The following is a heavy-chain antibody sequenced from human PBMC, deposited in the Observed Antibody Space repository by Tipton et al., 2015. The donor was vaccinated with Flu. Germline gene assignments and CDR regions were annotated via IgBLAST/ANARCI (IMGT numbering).Heavy chain of an antibody. CDR3: VREGDCDYFDH. CDR1: RFTFSTYS. J-gene: IGHJ4*02. CDR2: ISYAGNSE. D-gene: IGHD3-16*01. V-gene: IGHV3-30-3*01. Sequence: SLRLSCAASRFTFSTYSMHWVRQAPGKGLEWVAVISYAGNSEYYADSVKGRFTVSRDNSKNTLYLQMDSLRAEDTAVYYCVREGDCDYFDHWGQGTLVTVSS.